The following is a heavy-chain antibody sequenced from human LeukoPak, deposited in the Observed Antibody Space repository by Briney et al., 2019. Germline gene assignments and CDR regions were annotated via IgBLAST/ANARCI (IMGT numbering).Heavy chain of an antibody. CDR1: GGSFSGYY. D-gene: IGHD3-10*01. V-gene: IGHV4-34*01. J-gene: IGHJ5*02. Sequence: SETLSLTCAVYGGSFSGYYWSWIRQPPGKGLEWIGEINHSGSTNYNPSLKSRVTISVDTSKNQFSLKLSSVTAADTAVYYCAKGSGSCYPKYNWFDPWGQGTLVTVSS. CDR3: AKGSGSCYPKYNWFDP. CDR2: INHSGST.